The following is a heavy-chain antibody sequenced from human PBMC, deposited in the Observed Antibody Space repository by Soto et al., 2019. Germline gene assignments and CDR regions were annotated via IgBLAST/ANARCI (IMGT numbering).Heavy chain of an antibody. CDR3: ATEGAAFDY. D-gene: IGHD6-13*01. CDR2: ISAYNGET. V-gene: IGHV1-18*01. Sequence: GASVKVSCKASGYTFTSYGISWVRQAPGQGLEWMGWISAYNGETIYAQKFQGRVTMTEDTSTDTAYMELSSLRSEDTAVYYCATEGAAFDYWGQGTLVTAPQ. J-gene: IGHJ4*02. CDR1: GYTFTSYG.